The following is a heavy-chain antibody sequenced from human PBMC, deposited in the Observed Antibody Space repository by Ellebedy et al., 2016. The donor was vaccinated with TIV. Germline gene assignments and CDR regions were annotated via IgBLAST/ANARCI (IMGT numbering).Heavy chain of an antibody. CDR1: GFMFSTYA. CDR3: TTDRKLLMRGYYYGCEA. Sequence: GESLKISCAASGFMFSTYAMSWVRQAPGKGLEWVATISRNGDIPHYADSVKGRFTISRDNSKGTLFLEMSALRADDTATYYCTTDRKLLMRGYYYGCEAWGQGTPVTVSS. D-gene: IGHD3-22*01. V-gene: IGHV3-23*01. CDR2: ISRNGDIP. J-gene: IGHJ5*02.